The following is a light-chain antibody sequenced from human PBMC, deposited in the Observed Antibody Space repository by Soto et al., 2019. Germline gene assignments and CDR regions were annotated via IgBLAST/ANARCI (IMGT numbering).Light chain of an antibody. V-gene: IGKV3-20*01. CDR2: GAS. CDR3: QQYGSSPPTWK. J-gene: IGKJ1*01. CDR1: QSVSSSY. Sequence: EIVLTQSPGTLSLSPGERATLSCRASQSVSSSYLAWYQQKPGQAPRLLIYGASSRATGIPDRFSGSGSGTDFTLTISRLEPEDFAVYYCQQYGSSPPTWKFGQGTKGDIK.